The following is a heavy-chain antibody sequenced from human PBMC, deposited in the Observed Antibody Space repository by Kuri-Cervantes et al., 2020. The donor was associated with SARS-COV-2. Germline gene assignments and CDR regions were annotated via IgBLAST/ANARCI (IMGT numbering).Heavy chain of an antibody. CDR2: IYHSGST. Sequence: GSLRLSCAVSGYSISSGYYWGWIRQPPGKGLEWIGSIYHSGSTYYNPSLKSQVTISVDTSKNQFSLKLSSVTAADTAVYYCARVGVVPAAILVDAFDIWGQGTMVTVSS. D-gene: IGHD2-2*02. CDR3: ARVGVVPAAILVDAFDI. J-gene: IGHJ3*02. CDR1: GYSISSGYY. V-gene: IGHV4-38-2*01.